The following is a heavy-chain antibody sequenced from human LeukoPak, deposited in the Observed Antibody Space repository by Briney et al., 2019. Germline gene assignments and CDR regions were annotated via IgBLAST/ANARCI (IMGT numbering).Heavy chain of an antibody. Sequence: SETLSLTCTVSGGSISSYYWSWIRQPPGKGLEWIGYIYYSGSTNYNPSLKSRVTISVDTSKNQFSLKLSSVTAADTAVYYCAREGLSGSHFDYWGQGTLVTVSS. CDR3: AREGLSGSHFDY. D-gene: IGHD1-26*01. CDR2: IYYSGST. J-gene: IGHJ4*02. CDR1: GGSISSYY. V-gene: IGHV4-59*01.